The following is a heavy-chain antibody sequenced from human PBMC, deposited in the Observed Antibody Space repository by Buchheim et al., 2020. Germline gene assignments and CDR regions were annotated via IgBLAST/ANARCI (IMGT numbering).Heavy chain of an antibody. J-gene: IGHJ6*02. D-gene: IGHD2-15*01. V-gene: IGHV3-74*01. CDR3: ARAPPGIRHYYYYYGMDV. CDR2: INSDGSST. CDR1: GFTFSSYW. Sequence: EVQLVESGGGLVQPGGSLRLSCAASGFTFSSYWMHWVRQVPGRGLVWVSRINSDGSSTSYADSVKGRFTISRDNAKNTLYLQMNSLRAEDTAVYYCARAPPGIRHYYYYYGMDVWGQGTT.